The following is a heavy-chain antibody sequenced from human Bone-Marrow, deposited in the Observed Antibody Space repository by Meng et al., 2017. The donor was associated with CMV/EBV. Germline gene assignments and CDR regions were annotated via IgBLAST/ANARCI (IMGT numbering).Heavy chain of an antibody. CDR2: IYYSGST. Sequence: GSLRLSCTVSGGSISSYYWSWIRQPPGKGLEWIGYIYYSGSTNYNPSLKSRVTISVDTSKNQFSLKLSSVTAADTAVYYCARDLPYMVRGGHYYGMGVWGQGPTVTVSS. V-gene: IGHV4-59*01. CDR1: GGSISSYY. D-gene: IGHD3-10*01. CDR3: ARDLPYMVRGGHYYGMGV. J-gene: IGHJ6*02.